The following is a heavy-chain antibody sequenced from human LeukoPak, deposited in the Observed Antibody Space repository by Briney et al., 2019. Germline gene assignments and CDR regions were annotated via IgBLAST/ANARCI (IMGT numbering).Heavy chain of an antibody. V-gene: IGHV3-30*18. CDR1: GFTFSNYG. CDR3: AKEKDTIYFDL. Sequence: PGGSLRLSCAASGFTFSNYGMHWVRQAPGKGLEWVAVVSSDGSIDYYADSLRGRFTVSRDNSKNSVYLQMDSLTTEDTAVYYCAKEKDTIYFDLWGQGTMVTVSA. CDR2: VSSDGSID. J-gene: IGHJ3*01. D-gene: IGHD2-15*01.